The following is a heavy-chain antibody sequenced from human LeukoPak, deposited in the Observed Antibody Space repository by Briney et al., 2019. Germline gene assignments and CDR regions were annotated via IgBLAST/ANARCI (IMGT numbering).Heavy chain of an antibody. D-gene: IGHD3-10*01. V-gene: IGHV1-18*01. Sequence: ASVKVSCKTSGYTFSSYGISWVRQAPGQGLEWMGWSSPFNGNTNYAQQLQGRVTMSTDTSTSTAYMELRALRLDDTAVYYCARDTGVLWFGELPSNNWFDPWGQGTLVTVSS. CDR3: ARDTGVLWFGELPSNNWFDP. J-gene: IGHJ5*02. CDR2: SSPFNGNT. CDR1: GYTFSSYG.